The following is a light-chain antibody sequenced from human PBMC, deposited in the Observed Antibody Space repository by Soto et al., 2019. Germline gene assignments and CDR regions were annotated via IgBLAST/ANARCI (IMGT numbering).Light chain of an antibody. J-gene: IGKJ5*01. CDR1: QDISNY. CDR2: DAS. V-gene: IGKV1-33*01. Sequence: DIQMTQSPSSLSSSVGDSVTITCLASQDISNYLNWYQQKPGKAPKLLIYDASNLDIGVPSRFSGSGSGTHFTFTISSLQPEDFATYYCQQYDYRPITFGQGTRLEIK. CDR3: QQYDYRPIT.